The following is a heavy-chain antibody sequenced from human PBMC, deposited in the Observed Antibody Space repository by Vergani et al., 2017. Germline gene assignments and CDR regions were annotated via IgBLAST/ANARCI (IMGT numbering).Heavy chain of an antibody. CDR1: GGTFSTYA. V-gene: IGHV1-69*13. CDR3: ARDRRYCSGGSCYLDC. J-gene: IGHJ4*02. D-gene: IGHD2-15*01. CDR2: LIPIFGTT. Sequence: QVQLVQSGAEVKKPGSSVKVSCKASGGTFSTYAISWVRQAPGQGLEWMGRLIPIFGTTNYAQNFQGRVTITADESTSTAYMELSSLRSEDTAVYYCARDRRYCSGGSCYLDCGGQGTLITVSS.